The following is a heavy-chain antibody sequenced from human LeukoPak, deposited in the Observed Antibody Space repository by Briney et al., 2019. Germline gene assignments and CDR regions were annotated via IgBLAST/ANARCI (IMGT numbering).Heavy chain of an antibody. V-gene: IGHV4-39*01. CDR2: IYYSGNT. D-gene: IGHD3-22*01. CDR3: ARRSLANSSGPTGVFDP. J-gene: IGHJ5*02. CDR1: GGSISSSSYY. Sequence: SETLSLTCTVSGGSISSSSYYWGWIRQPPGKGLEWIGSIYYSGNTYYNPSLKSRVTISVDTSKNQFSLKLSSVTAADTAVYYCARRSLANSSGPTGVFDPWGQGTLVTVSS.